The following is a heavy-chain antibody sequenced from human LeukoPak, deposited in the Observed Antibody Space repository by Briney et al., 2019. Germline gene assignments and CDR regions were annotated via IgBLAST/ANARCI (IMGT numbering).Heavy chain of an antibody. D-gene: IGHD3-22*01. Sequence: PSETLSLTCTVSGDSISSSSYFWGWIRQPPGKGLEWIGNIYYSGSTYYNPSLKSRVTISVDTSKNQFSLKLSSVTAADTAVYYCARSYDSSGLDAFDIWGQGTMVTVSS. CDR3: ARSYDSSGLDAFDI. J-gene: IGHJ3*02. CDR1: GDSISSSSYF. V-gene: IGHV4-39*01. CDR2: IYYSGST.